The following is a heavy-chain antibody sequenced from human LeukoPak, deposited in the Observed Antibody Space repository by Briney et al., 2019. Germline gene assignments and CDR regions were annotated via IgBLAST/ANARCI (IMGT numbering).Heavy chain of an antibody. CDR1: GFTFSSYS. V-gene: IGHV3-23*01. D-gene: IGHD3-10*01. CDR3: ASFSYYYGSGSFDI. J-gene: IGHJ3*02. Sequence: GGSLRLSCAASGFTFSSYSMNWVRQAPGKGLEWVSAISGSGGSTYYADSVKGRFTISRDNSKNTLYLQMNSLRAEDTAVYYCASFSYYYGSGSFDIWGQGTMVTVSS. CDR2: ISGSGGST.